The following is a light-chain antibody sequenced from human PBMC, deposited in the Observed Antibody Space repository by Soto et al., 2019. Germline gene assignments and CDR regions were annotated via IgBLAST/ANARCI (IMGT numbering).Light chain of an antibody. CDR2: GAS. CDR1: QSVSNNY. V-gene: IGKV3-20*01. J-gene: IGKJ1*01. CDR3: QQYGSSGT. Sequence: EIVLTQSPGTLSLSPGERATLCCRASQSVSNNYLAWYQQKPGQPPRLLIYGASNRATGIPDRFSGSGSGTDFTLTISRLEPEDFAVYYCQQYGSSGTFGQGTKVEIK.